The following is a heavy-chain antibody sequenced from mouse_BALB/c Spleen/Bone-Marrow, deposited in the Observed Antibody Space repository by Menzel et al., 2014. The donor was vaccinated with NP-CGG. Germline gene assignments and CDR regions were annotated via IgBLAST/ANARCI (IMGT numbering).Heavy chain of an antibody. V-gene: IGHV1S81*02. D-gene: IGHD1-1*01. Sequence: QVQLQQSGAELVKPGASVKLSWKASGYTFTSYWMHWVKQRPGQGLEWIGEINPSNGRTNYNEKFKSKATLTVDKSSSTAYMQLSSLTSEDSAVYYCARRTTTVVATDYWGQGTTLTVSS. CDR2: INPSNGRT. J-gene: IGHJ2*01. CDR3: ARRTTTVVATDY. CDR1: GYTFTSYW.